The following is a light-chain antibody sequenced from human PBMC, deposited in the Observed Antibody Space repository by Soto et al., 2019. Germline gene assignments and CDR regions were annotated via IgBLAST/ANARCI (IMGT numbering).Light chain of an antibody. Sequence: QSVLTQPPSASGTPGQRVTISCSGSSSNIGSNYVYWYQQLPGTAPKLLIYRNNQRPSGVPDRFSGSKSGPSATLAISGLRSEDEADYSCAAWDDSLSGFVVFGGGTKLTVL. V-gene: IGLV1-47*01. J-gene: IGLJ2*01. CDR2: RNN. CDR1: SSNIGSNY. CDR3: AAWDDSLSGFVV.